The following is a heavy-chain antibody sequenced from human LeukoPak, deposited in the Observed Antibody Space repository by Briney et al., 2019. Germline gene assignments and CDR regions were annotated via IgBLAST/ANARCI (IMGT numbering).Heavy chain of an antibody. CDR2: IYYSGST. V-gene: IGHV4-59*08. CDR3: ARQQSDFWFYFDY. Sequence: SETLSLTCTVSGGSISSYYWSWIRQPPGKGLEWIGYIYYSGSTNYNPSLKSRVTISVDTSKNQFSLKLSSVTAADTAVYYCARQQSDFWFYFDYWGQGTLVTVSS. CDR1: GGSISSYY. D-gene: IGHD3-3*01. J-gene: IGHJ4*02.